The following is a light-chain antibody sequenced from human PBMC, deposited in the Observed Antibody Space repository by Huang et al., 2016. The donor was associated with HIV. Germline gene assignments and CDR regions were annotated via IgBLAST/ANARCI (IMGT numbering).Light chain of an antibody. J-gene: IGKJ3*01. CDR2: GAS. CDR3: QQYGYSPLFT. CDR1: QIISSAF. Sequence: EALLTQSPDTLSLSPGERASQIISSAFVAWYQQKPGQAPRLLIYGASNRATGIPDRFSGSGSGTDFTLIISRLEPEDFAVYYCQQYGYSPLFTFGPGTKVDIK. V-gene: IGKV3-20*01.